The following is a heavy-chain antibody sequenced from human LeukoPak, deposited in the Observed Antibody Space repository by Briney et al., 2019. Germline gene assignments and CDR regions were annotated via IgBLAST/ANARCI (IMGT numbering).Heavy chain of an antibody. J-gene: IGHJ4*02. CDR3: ARDPAKFWSGHDY. Sequence: GGSLRLPCAASGFIFRNYWMNWVRQAPGKGLEWVAVISYDGSNKYYADSVKGRFTISRDNSKNTLYVQMNSLRAEDTAVYYCARDPAKFWSGHDYWGQGTLVTVSS. CDR2: ISYDGSNK. D-gene: IGHD3-3*01. CDR1: GFIFRNYW. V-gene: IGHV3-30*03.